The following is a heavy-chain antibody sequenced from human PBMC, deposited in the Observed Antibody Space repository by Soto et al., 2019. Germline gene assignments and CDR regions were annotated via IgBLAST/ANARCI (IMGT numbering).Heavy chain of an antibody. Sequence: QVQLVQSGAEVKKPGASVKVSCKASGYTFTNYFITWVRQAPGQGLEWMGWISGYNGITSYAQMLQGRVTMTTDTSTATAYMEMSSLGSDDTAVYYCARQDYSSAMDVWGQGTTVTVCS. J-gene: IGHJ6*02. CDR1: GYTFTNYF. CDR3: ARQDYSSAMDV. CDR2: ISGYNGIT. V-gene: IGHV1-18*01.